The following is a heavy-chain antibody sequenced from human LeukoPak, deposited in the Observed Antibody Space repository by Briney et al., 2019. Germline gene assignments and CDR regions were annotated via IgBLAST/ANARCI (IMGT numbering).Heavy chain of an antibody. Sequence: ASVKVSCKASGYTFTGYYMHWVRQAPGQGLEWMGWINPNSGGTNYAQKFQGRVTMTRDTPISTAYMELSRLRSDDTAVYYCARGAGSGAYFDYWGQGTLVTVSS. CDR2: INPNSGGT. CDR3: ARGAGSGAYFDY. CDR1: GYTFTGYY. J-gene: IGHJ4*02. V-gene: IGHV1-2*02. D-gene: IGHD3-10*01.